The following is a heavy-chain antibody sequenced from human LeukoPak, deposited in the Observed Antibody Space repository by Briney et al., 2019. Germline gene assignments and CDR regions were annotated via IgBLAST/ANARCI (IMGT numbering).Heavy chain of an antibody. CDR2: SKNKNDDYTI. Sequence: GGSLRLSCATSGYIFNDHYLDWVLQAPGNGLEWLGRSKNKNDDYTIEYAASVKGRFTISRDELKKSMYLQMNSLKTEDTAVYYCGTWIMGSGYWGQGTLVTVSS. CDR3: GTWIMGSGY. J-gene: IGHJ4*02. D-gene: IGHD2-2*03. V-gene: IGHV3-72*01. CDR1: GYIFNDHY.